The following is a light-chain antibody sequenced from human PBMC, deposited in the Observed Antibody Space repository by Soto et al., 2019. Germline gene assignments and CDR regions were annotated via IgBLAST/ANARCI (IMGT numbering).Light chain of an antibody. CDR2: DVS. Sequence: HSALTQPASVSGSPGQSITIPCTGTSIDVGGYNYVSWYQQHPGKAPKLMIYDVSNRPSGVSNRFSGSKSGNTASLTISGLQAEDEADYYCSSYTSSSTYVFGTGTKVTVL. J-gene: IGLJ1*01. CDR3: SSYTSSSTYV. CDR1: SIDVGGYNY. V-gene: IGLV2-14*01.